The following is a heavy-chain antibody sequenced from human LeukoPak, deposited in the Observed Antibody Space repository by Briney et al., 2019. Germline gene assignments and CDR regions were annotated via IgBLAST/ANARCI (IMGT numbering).Heavy chain of an antibody. D-gene: IGHD1-26*01. CDR2: ITTYNGNT. CDR1: GGTFSSYA. CDR3: ARDSLSGGASSYFDY. Sequence: ASVKVSCKASGGTFSSYAISWVRQAPGQGLEWMGWITTYNGNTKYAQKLQGRVTMTTDTSTSTAYMELRSLRSDDTAVYYCARDSLSGGASSYFDYWGQGTLVTVSS. V-gene: IGHV1-18*01. J-gene: IGHJ4*02.